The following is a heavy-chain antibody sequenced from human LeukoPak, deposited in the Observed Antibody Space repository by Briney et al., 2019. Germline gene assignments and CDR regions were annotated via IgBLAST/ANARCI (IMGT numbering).Heavy chain of an antibody. CDR3: ARELRYNYYYYGMDV. V-gene: IGHV3-30-3*01. CDR2: ISYDGSNK. Sequence: PGGSLRLSCAASGFTFSSYAMHWVRQAPGKGLEWVAVISYDGSNKYCADSVKGRFTISRDNSKNTLYLQMNSLRAEDTAVYYCARELRYNYYYYGMDVWGQGTTVTVSS. D-gene: IGHD3-9*01. CDR1: GFTFSSYA. J-gene: IGHJ6*02.